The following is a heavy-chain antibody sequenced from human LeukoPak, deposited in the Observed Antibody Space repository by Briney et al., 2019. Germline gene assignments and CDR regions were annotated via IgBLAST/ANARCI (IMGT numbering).Heavy chain of an antibody. Sequence: ASVKVSCKASGSTFTGYYMHWVRQAPGQGLEWMGWINPNTGGTNYAQKFQGRVTMTRDTSIRTAYMELSRLRSDDTAVYHCARVQISGTNAFDYWGQGTLVTVSS. V-gene: IGHV1-2*02. D-gene: IGHD1-7*01. J-gene: IGHJ4*02. CDR1: GSTFTGYY. CDR2: INPNTGGT. CDR3: ARVQISGTNAFDY.